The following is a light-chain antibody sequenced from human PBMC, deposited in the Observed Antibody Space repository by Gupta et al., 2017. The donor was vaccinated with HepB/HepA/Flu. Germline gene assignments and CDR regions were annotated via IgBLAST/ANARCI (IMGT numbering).Light chain of an antibody. CDR1: QGIRDE. Sequence: DIQMTQSPSSLSASVGDRVTITCRASQGIRDELGWYQQKPGKVPKPLIYAASSLQSGVPSRFSGSGSGTEFTLTITSRQPEDSATYYCRQHHNYPPLTFGGGTKVEI. J-gene: IGKJ4*01. V-gene: IGKV1-17*01. CDR3: RQHHNYPPLT. CDR2: AAS.